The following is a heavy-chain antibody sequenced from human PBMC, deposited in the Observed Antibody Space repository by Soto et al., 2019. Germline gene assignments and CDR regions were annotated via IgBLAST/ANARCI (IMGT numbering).Heavy chain of an antibody. J-gene: IGHJ5*02. V-gene: IGHV4-39*01. CDR1: AGSFGSSAYY. Sequence: SLTCGVSAGSFGSSAYYWVWIRQAPGKGLEWIGSINYSGSTYYNPSLKSRVTISVDTSRNQFSLKLSSVTAAETALYYCSRRAQEGFDPWGQGTLVTVSS. CDR2: INYSGST. CDR3: SRRAQEGFDP.